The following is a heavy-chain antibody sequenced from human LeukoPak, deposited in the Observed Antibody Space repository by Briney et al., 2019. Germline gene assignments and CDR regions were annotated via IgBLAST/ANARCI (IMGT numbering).Heavy chain of an antibody. V-gene: IGHV3-30-3*01. Sequence: PGGSLRLSCAASGFTFSSYAMHWVRQALGKGLEWVAVISYDGSNKYYADSVKGRFTISRDNSKNTLYLQMNSLRAEDTAVYYCARDLSYGDSGFDYWGQGTLVTVSS. D-gene: IGHD4-17*01. CDR1: GFTFSSYA. CDR3: ARDLSYGDSGFDY. CDR2: ISYDGSNK. J-gene: IGHJ4*02.